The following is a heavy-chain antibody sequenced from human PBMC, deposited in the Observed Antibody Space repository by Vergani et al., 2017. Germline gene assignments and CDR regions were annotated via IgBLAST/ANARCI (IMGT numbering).Heavy chain of an antibody. CDR3: ATSIVGFCVSPNCLGAFES. CDR2: INPSGGST. V-gene: IGHV1-46*01. CDR1: GYTFTSYY. D-gene: IGHD1-1*01. J-gene: IGHJ4*02. Sequence: QVQLVQSGAEVKKPGASVKVSCKASGYTFTSYYMHWVRQAPGQGLEWMGIINPSGGSTSYAQKFQGRVTMTRDTSTSTVYMELSSLRSEDTAVYYCATSIVGFCVSPNCLGAFESWGQGTLVTVSS.